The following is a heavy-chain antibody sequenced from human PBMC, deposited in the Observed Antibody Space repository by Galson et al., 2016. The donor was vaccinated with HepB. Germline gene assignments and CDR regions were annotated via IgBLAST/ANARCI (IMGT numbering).Heavy chain of an antibody. J-gene: IGHJ4*02. CDR3: ARRTSSWYYFDY. D-gene: IGHD2-2*01. CDR1: GGSMNSITFY. Sequence: ETLSLTCTVSGGSMNSITFYWGWIRQPPGKGLEWIGSIVYSGSSYYNPSLKSRVTISVDTPKNQFSLRLGSVTAADTAVYYCARRTSSWYYFDYWGQGTLVTVSS. V-gene: IGHV4-39*01. CDR2: IVYSGSS.